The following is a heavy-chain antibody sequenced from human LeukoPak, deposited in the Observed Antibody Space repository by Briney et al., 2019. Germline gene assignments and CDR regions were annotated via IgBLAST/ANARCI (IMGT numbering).Heavy chain of an antibody. V-gene: IGHV3-53*01. D-gene: IGHD1-14*01. CDR1: GFTVSSNY. Sequence: PGGSLRLSCAASGFTVSSNYMSWVRQAPGKGLEWVSVIYSGGSTYYADSVKGRFTISRDNSMNTLYLQMNSLRAEDTAVYYCARGITFHYYYMDVWGKGTTVTVSS. J-gene: IGHJ6*03. CDR2: IYSGGST. CDR3: ARGITFHYYYMDV.